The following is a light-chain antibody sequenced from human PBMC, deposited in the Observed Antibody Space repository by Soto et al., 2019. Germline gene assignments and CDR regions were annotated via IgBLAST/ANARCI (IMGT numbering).Light chain of an antibody. V-gene: IGLV1-51*01. CDR3: GTWDSGLSAGGV. CDR2: ENS. CDR1: SSNIGNNY. Sequence: QSVLTQPPSVSAAPGQSVTISCSGSSSNIGNNYVSWYQQLPGTAPKLIIYENSKRPSGIPDRFSGSKSGTSATLAITGLRTGDEADYHCGTWDSGLSAGGVFGGGTKLTVL. J-gene: IGLJ3*02.